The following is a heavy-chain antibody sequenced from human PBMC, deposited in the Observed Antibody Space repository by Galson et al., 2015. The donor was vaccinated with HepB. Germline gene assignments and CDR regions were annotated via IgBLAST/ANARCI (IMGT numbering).Heavy chain of an antibody. Sequence: SVKVSCKASGGTFSSYTISWVRQAPGQGLEWMGRIIPILGIANYAQKFQGRVTITADKSTSTAYMELSSLRSEDTAVYYCARDLGYCSSTSCYMEGDYWGQGTLVTVSS. J-gene: IGHJ4*02. CDR2: IIPILGIA. CDR3: ARDLGYCSSTSCYMEGDY. V-gene: IGHV1-69*04. CDR1: GGTFSSYT. D-gene: IGHD2-2*02.